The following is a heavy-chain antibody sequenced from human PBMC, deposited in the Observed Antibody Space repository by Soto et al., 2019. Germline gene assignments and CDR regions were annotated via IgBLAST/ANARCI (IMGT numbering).Heavy chain of an antibody. CDR3: ARSPGNYGVYYYYYMDV. CDR1: GGSISSGGYY. V-gene: IGHV4-31*03. J-gene: IGHJ6*03. D-gene: IGHD4-17*01. Sequence: SETLSLTCTVSGGSISSGGYYWSWIRQHPGKGLEWIGYIYYSGSTYYNPSLKSRVTISVDTSKNQFSLKLSSVTAADTAVYYCARSPGNYGVYYYYYMDVWGKGTTVTVSS. CDR2: IYYSGST.